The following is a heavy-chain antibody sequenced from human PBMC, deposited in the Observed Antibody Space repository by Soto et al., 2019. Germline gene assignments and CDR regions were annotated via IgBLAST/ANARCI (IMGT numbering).Heavy chain of an antibody. Sequence: GGSLRLSCAASGFTFSSYAMHWVRQAPGKGLEWVAVISYDGSNKYYADSVKGRFTISRDNSKNTLYLQMNSLRAEDTAVYYCARDLYCISTSCYYYYYGMDVWGQGTTVTVSS. CDR2: ISYDGSNK. CDR3: ARDLYCISTSCYYYYYGMDV. V-gene: IGHV3-30-3*01. D-gene: IGHD2-2*01. CDR1: GFTFSSYA. J-gene: IGHJ6*02.